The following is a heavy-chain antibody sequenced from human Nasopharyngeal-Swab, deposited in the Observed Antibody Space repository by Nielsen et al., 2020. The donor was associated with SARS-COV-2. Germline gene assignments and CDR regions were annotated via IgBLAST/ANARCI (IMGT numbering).Heavy chain of an antibody. CDR3: AKFNMIVVVITVFDY. J-gene: IGHJ4*02. CDR1: GYTFSSYV. Sequence: GESLKISCAASGYTFSSYVMSWVRQAPGKGLEWVSAISGSGGSTYYADSVKGRFTISRDNSKNTLYLQMNSLRAEDTAVYYCAKFNMIVVVITVFDYWGQGTLVTVSS. CDR2: ISGSGGST. D-gene: IGHD3-22*01. V-gene: IGHV3-23*01.